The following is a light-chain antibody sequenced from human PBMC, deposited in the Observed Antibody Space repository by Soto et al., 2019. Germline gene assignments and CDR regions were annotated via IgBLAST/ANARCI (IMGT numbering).Light chain of an antibody. Sequence: QSALAQPASVSGSPGQSITISCTGTSSDVGGYNYVSWYQQHPGKAPKLMIYEVSNRPSGVSNCFSGSKSGNTASLTISGLQAEDEADYYCSSYTSSSTPRVFGTGTKV. CDR2: EVS. V-gene: IGLV2-14*01. J-gene: IGLJ1*01. CDR3: SSYTSSSTPRV. CDR1: SSDVGGYNY.